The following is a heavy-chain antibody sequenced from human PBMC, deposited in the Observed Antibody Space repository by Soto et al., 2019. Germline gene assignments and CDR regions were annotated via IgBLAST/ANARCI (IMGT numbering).Heavy chain of an antibody. Sequence: QVQLQESGPGLVKPSGTLSLTCAVSGGSISSSNWWSWVRQPPGKGLEWIGEIYHSGRTNYNPSLKSRVTISVDKSKNQFSLKLSSVTAADTAVYYCAKVFRYSSGWYDFDYWGQGTLVTVSS. CDR3: AKVFRYSSGWYDFDY. J-gene: IGHJ4*02. D-gene: IGHD6-19*01. CDR2: IYHSGRT. V-gene: IGHV4-4*02. CDR1: GGSISSSNW.